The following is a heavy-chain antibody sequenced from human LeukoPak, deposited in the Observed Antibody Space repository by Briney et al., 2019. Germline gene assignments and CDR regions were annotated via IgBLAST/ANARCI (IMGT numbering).Heavy chain of an antibody. J-gene: IGHJ4*02. Sequence: GRSLRLSCAASGFTFSSYGMHWVRQAPGKGLEWVAIISYDGSNKYYADSVKGRFTISRDNSKNTLYLQMNSLRAEDTAVYYCAPGQWAGQYYWGQGTLVTVSS. CDR3: APGQWAGQYY. D-gene: IGHD6-19*01. CDR1: GFTFSSYG. CDR2: ISYDGSNK. V-gene: IGHV3-30*03.